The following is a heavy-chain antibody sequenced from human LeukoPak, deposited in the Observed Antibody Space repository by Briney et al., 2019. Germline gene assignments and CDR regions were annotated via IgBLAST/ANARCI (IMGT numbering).Heavy chain of an antibody. CDR1: GYSISSGYY. V-gene: IGHV4-38-2*02. Sequence: SETLSLTCTVSGYSISSGYYWGWIRQPPGKGLEWIGSIYHSGSTYYNPSLKSRVTISVDTSKNQFSLKLSSVTAADTAVYYCARDSNYYDSSGYYSSGAFDIWGQGTMVTVSS. D-gene: IGHD3-22*01. J-gene: IGHJ3*02. CDR2: IYHSGST. CDR3: ARDSNYYDSSGYYSSGAFDI.